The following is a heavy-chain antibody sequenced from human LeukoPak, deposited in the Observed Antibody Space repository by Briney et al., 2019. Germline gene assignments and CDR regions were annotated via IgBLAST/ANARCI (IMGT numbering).Heavy chain of an antibody. CDR3: ARTKQRRAFDI. J-gene: IGHJ3*02. V-gene: IGHV4-31*11. Sequence: SETLSLTCAVSGGSISSGGYSWSWIRQHPGKGLEWIGYIYYSGSTYYNPSLKSRVTISVDTSKNQFSLKLSSVTAADTAVYYCARTKQRRAFDIWGQGTMVTVSS. D-gene: IGHD6-25*01. CDR2: IYYSGST. CDR1: GGSISSGGYS.